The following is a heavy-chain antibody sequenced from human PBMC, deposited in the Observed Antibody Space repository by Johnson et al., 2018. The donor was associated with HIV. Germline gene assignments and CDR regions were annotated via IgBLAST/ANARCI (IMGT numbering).Heavy chain of an antibody. D-gene: IGHD5-24*01. V-gene: IGHV3-7*02. CDR2: INQDGSEK. J-gene: IGHJ3*02. CDR3: ARALGRDGYRNDAFDI. Sequence: VQLVESGGDLVQPGGSLRLSCAASGFTFSGYWMNWVRQAPGKGLEWVANINQDGSEKYYVDSVKGRFTISRDNAKNSLYLQMNSLRAEDTAVYYCARALGRDGYRNDAFDIWGQGTMVTVSS. CDR1: GFTFSGYW.